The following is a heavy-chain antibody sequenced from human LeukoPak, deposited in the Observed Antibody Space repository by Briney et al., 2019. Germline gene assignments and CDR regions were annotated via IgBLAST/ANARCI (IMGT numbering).Heavy chain of an antibody. V-gene: IGHV3-21*01. D-gene: IGHD5-12*01. CDR2: ISSSSSYI. Sequence: GGSLRLSCAASGFTFSSYSMNWVRQAPGKGLEWVSSISSSSSYIYYADSVKGRFTISRDNAKNSLYLQMNSLRAEDTAVYYCAREAGGSYDNGVFDYWGQGTLVTVSS. J-gene: IGHJ4*02. CDR3: AREAGGSYDNGVFDY. CDR1: GFTFSSYS.